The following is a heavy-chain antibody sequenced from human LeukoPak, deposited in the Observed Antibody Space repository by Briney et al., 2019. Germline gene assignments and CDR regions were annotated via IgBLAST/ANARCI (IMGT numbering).Heavy chain of an antibody. Sequence: GGSLRLSXAASGFTFSSYSMNWVRQAPGKGLEWVSSISSSSSYIYYADSVKGRFTISRDNAKNSLYLQMNSLRAEDTAVYYCARDRYYYDSSGLSWGQGTLVTVSS. CDR3: ARDRYYYDSSGLS. CDR1: GFTFSSYS. D-gene: IGHD3-22*01. V-gene: IGHV3-21*01. CDR2: ISSSSSYI. J-gene: IGHJ4*02.